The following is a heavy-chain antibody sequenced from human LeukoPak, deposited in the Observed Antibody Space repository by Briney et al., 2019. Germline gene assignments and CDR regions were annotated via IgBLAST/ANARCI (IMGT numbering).Heavy chain of an antibody. CDR2: IWYGGNTK. J-gene: IGHJ4*02. Sequence: PGRSLRLSCAASGFTFRSYGMHWVRQAPGQGLEWVAVIWYGGNTKYYADSVKGRFTISRDNSKNTLYLQMDSLRAEDTAVYYCARGDSPRGGYVDCWGQGTLVTVSS. CDR1: GFTFRSYG. V-gene: IGHV3-33*01. CDR3: ARGDSPRGGYVDC. D-gene: IGHD2-15*01.